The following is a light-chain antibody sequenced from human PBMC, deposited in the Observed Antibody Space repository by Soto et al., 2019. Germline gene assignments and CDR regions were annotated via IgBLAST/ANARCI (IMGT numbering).Light chain of an antibody. Sequence: EIVMTQSPATLSVSPGERATLSCRASQSVGSNLAWYQQKPGQAPRLIIYGASTRPTCIPARFSGSGSGTEFTLTISSLQSEDFAIYFCQQYNNWPPDRTFGQGTQVEIK. CDR2: GAS. CDR3: QQYNNWPPDRT. J-gene: IGKJ1*01. V-gene: IGKV3-15*01. CDR1: QSVGSN.